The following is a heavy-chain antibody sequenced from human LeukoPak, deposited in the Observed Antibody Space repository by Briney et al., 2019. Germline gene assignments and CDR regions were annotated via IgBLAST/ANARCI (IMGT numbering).Heavy chain of an antibody. Sequence: GGSLRLSCAASGFTFSSYWMHWVRQAPGKGLVWVSRINTDGSSTTYADSVKGRFTISRDNAKNTLYLQMNSLRAEDMAVYYCAREWVWLGTAFDIWGQGTRVTVSS. CDR3: AREWVWLGTAFDI. CDR1: GFTFSSYW. D-gene: IGHD1-14*01. V-gene: IGHV3-74*01. CDR2: INTDGSST. J-gene: IGHJ3*02.